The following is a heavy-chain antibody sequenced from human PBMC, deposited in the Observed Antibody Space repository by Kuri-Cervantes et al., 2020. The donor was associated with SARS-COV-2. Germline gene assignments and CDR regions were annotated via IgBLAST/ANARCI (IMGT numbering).Heavy chain of an antibody. D-gene: IGHD2-15*01. Sequence: GGSLRLSCAASGFTFSDYAMSWVRQAPGKGLEWVANIKQDGSEKYYVDSVKGRFTISRDNAKNSLYLQMNSLRAEDTAVYYCAREAFGYCSGGSCYSHYWGQGTLVTVSS. CDR1: GFTFSDYA. CDR2: IKQDGSEK. CDR3: AREAFGYCSGGSCYSHY. J-gene: IGHJ4*02. V-gene: IGHV3-7*01.